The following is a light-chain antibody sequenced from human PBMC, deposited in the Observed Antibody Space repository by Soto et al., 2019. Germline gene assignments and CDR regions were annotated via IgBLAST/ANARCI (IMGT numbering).Light chain of an antibody. Sequence: QSVLTQPPSVSGAQGQRVTISCTGSSSNIGAGYDVHWYQQLPGTAPKLLIYGNSNRPSGVPDRVSGSKSGPSASLAITGLQAEDEADYYCQSYDSSLSGSVVFGGGTKLTVL. CDR1: SSNIGAGYD. V-gene: IGLV1-40*01. CDR2: GNS. CDR3: QSYDSSLSGSVV. J-gene: IGLJ2*01.